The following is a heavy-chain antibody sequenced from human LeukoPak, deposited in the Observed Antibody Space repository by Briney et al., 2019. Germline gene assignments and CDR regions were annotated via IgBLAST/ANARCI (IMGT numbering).Heavy chain of an antibody. D-gene: IGHD5-18*01. V-gene: IGHV3-21*01. CDR1: GFTFSSYS. CDR3: ARDTSSGFSYGNTDY. CDR2: ISSSSSYI. J-gene: IGHJ4*02. Sequence: GGSLRLSCAATGFTFSSYSMNWVRQAPGKGLEWVSSISSSSSYIYYADSVKGRFTISRDNAKNSLYLQMNSLRGEDTAVYYCARDTSSGFSYGNTDYWGQGTLVTVSS.